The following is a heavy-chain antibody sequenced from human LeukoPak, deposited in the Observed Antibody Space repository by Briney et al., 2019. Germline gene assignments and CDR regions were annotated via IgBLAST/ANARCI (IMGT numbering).Heavy chain of an antibody. V-gene: IGHV3-23*01. D-gene: IGHD3-22*01. CDR3: AKDAPTPYYYDSSGYQDY. Sequence: PGGSLRLSCVASGFTSTNYWMHWVRQAPGKGLEWVSAISGSGGSTYYADSVKGRFTISRDNSKNTLYLQMNSLRAEDTAVYYCAKDAPTPYYYDSSGYQDYWGQGTLVTVSS. J-gene: IGHJ4*02. CDR2: ISGSGGST. CDR1: GFTSTNYW.